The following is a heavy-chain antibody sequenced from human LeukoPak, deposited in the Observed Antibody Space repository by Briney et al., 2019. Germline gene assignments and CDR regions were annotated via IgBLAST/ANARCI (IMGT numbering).Heavy chain of an antibody. J-gene: IGHJ4*02. D-gene: IGHD6-13*01. Sequence: SGTLSLTCAVSGGSITSSNWWSWVRQPPGKGLEWIGEIYHSGSTNYNPSLKSRVTISVDKSKNQFSLKLSSVTAADTAVYYCARDLFSSWGDYFDYWGQGTLVTVSS. CDR3: ARDLFSSWGDYFDY. CDR2: IYHSGST. V-gene: IGHV4-4*02. CDR1: GGSITSSNW.